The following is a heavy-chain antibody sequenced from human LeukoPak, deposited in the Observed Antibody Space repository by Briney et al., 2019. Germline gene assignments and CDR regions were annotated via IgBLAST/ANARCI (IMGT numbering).Heavy chain of an antibody. J-gene: IGHJ4*02. V-gene: IGHV3-30*02. Sequence: GGSLRLSCAASGYTFSTYGMHWARQAPGVGLEWVTFIRYDESRTFYADSVKGRFTISRDNSKSTLYLQMNSLRAEDTAVYYCAKDGSWAIVVVSTFDYWGQGTLVTVSS. CDR2: IRYDESRT. CDR1: GYTFSTYG. CDR3: AKDGSWAIVVVSTFDY. D-gene: IGHD3-22*01.